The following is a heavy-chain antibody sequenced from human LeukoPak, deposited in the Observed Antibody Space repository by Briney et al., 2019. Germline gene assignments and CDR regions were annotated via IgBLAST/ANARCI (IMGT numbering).Heavy chain of an antibody. CDR3: ATDLGYLDWLLTDS. V-gene: IGHV1-24*01. D-gene: IGHD3-9*01. J-gene: IGHJ5*01. Sequence: ASVKVSCKVSGYTLSELSMHWVRQAPGKGLEWMGGFNPEDGDTIYAQNFQGRLTMTEDTSTDTAYMELSSLRSEDTAVYYCATDLGYLDWLLTDSWGQGTLVTVSS. CDR2: FNPEDGDT. CDR1: GYTLSELS.